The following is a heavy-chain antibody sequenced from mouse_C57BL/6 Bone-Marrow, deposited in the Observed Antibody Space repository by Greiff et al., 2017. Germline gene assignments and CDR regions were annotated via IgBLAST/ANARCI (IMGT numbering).Heavy chain of an antibody. Sequence: EVTLVESGGGLVQPGGSMKLSCAASGFTFSDAWMDWVRQSPEKGLEWVAEIRNKANNHATYYAESVKGRFTISRDDSKSSVYLQMNSLGAEDTSIYYCTRSPLEYGKGRFAYGGQGTLVTVSA. D-gene: IGHD2-10*02. CDR1: GFTFSDAW. J-gene: IGHJ3*01. V-gene: IGHV6-6*01. CDR3: TRSPLEYGKGRFAY. CDR2: IRNKANNHAT.